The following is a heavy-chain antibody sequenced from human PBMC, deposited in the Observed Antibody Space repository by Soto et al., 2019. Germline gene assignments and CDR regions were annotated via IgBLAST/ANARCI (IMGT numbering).Heavy chain of an antibody. D-gene: IGHD6-13*01. CDR1: GFTFSSYA. CDR2: ISYDGSNK. Sequence: GGSLRLSCAASGFTFSSYAMHWVRQAPGKGLEWVAVISYDGSNKYYADSVKGRFTISRDNSKNTLYLQMNSLRAEDTAVYYCNVSPQQLVRGFDYWGQGTLDTVSS. J-gene: IGHJ4*02. V-gene: IGHV3-30-3*01. CDR3: NVSPQQLVRGFDY.